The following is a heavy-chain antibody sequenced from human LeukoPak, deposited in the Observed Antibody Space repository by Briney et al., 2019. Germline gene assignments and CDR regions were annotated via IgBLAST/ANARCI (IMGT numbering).Heavy chain of an antibody. CDR1: GFTFSSYW. CDR3: ARGASGWYFTGVFDY. CDR2: IRQDGSEK. J-gene: IGHJ4*02. D-gene: IGHD6-19*01. V-gene: IGHV3-7*01. Sequence: GGSLRLSCAASGFTFSSYWMGWVRQAPGKGLEWVANIRQDGSEKYYVDSVKGRFTISRDNAKNSLYLQMNSLRAEDTAVYYCARGASGWYFTGVFDYWGQGTLVTVSS.